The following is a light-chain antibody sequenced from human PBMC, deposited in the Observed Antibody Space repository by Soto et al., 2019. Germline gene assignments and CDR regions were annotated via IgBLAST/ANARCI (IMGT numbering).Light chain of an antibody. CDR2: DAS. CDR1: QSVSSNH. Sequence: EIVLTQSPGTLSLSPGERATLSCRASQSVSSNHLAWYQQKPGQAPRLLIYDASSRATGIPDRFSGSGSGTDFTLTISRLEPEDFAVYYCQQYGSIPWTFGQGTKVDNK. J-gene: IGKJ1*01. V-gene: IGKV3-20*01. CDR3: QQYGSIPWT.